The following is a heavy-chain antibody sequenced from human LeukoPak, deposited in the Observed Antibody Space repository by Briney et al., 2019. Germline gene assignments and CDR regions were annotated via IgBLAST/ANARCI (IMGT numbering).Heavy chain of an antibody. Sequence: GGSLRLSCAASGFTFHSHSMNWVRQAPGKGLEWVSSISMTSSYIYYADSVKGRFTISRDNAKNSLYLHMNSLRAEDTAVYYCAREGRPNAFDIWGQGTMVTVSS. CDR1: GFTFHSHS. J-gene: IGHJ3*02. CDR2: ISMTSSYI. CDR3: AREGRPNAFDI. V-gene: IGHV3-21*01.